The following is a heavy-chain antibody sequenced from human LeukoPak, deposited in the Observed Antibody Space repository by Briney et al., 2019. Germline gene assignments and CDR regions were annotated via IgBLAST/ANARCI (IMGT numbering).Heavy chain of an antibody. CDR1: GFTFSDYY. J-gene: IGHJ4*02. CDR2: ISSSGSTI. Sequence: GGSLRLSCAASGFTFSDYYMSWIRQAPGKGLEWVSYISSSGSTIYYADSVKGRFTISRDNSKNTVYLHMDSLRVEDTAIYYCARGALIPDFRGQGTLVTVSS. D-gene: IGHD2-21*01. V-gene: IGHV3-11*01. CDR3: ARGALIPDF.